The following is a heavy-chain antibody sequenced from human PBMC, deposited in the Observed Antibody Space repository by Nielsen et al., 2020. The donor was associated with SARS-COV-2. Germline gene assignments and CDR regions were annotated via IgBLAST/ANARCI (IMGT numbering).Heavy chain of an antibody. V-gene: IGHV5-10-1*01. CDR3: ARHYTDGSGAYYNEDYYGMDV. D-gene: IGHD3-10*01. CDR2: IDPSDSYT. Sequence: KVSCKGSGYSFTNYWITWVRQMPGKGLEWMGRIDPSDSYTNYSPSFQGHVTISADKSISTAYLQWSSLKASDTAMYYCARHYTDGSGAYYNEDYYGMDVWGQGTTVSVSS. CDR1: GYSFTNYW. J-gene: IGHJ6*02.